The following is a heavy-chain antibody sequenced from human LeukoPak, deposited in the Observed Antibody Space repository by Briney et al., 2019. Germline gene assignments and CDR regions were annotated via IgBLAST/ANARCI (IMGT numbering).Heavy chain of an antibody. V-gene: IGHV3-33*01. J-gene: IGHJ4*02. Sequence: GGSLRLSCAASGFTFSSYGMHWVRQAPGKGLEWVAVIWYDGSNKYYADSVKGRFTISRDNSKNTLYLQMNSLRAEDTAVYYCARAGQLAYYFDYWGQGTLVTVSS. CDR2: IWYDGSNK. CDR1: GFTFSSYG. D-gene: IGHD6-6*01. CDR3: ARAGQLAYYFDY.